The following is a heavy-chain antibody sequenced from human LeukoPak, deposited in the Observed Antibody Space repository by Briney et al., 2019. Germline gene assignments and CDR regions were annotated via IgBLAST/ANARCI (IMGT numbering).Heavy chain of an antibody. V-gene: IGHV3-74*01. Sequence: GGSLRLSCAATGFTFSSYWMHWVRQAPGKGLVWVSRIHSDGGSTNYADSVKGRFTISRDNAKNTLYLQMSSLRAEDTAVYYCARGSSTREVYWGQGILVTVSS. J-gene: IGHJ4*02. D-gene: IGHD5/OR15-5a*01. CDR2: IHSDGGST. CDR3: ARGSSTREVY. CDR1: GFTFSSYW.